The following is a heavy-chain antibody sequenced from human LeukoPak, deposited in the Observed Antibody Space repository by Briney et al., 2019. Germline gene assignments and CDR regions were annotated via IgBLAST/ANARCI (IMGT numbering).Heavy chain of an antibody. Sequence: SETLSLTCTVSGGSISSSSYYWGWIRQPPGKGLEWLGSNYYSVSNSDNPALKSRVTISVDKSKNQFSLKLSSVTAADTAVYYCARHGTRYCSGGSCLYYWGQGTLVTVSS. CDR2: NYYSVSN. V-gene: IGHV4-39*01. J-gene: IGHJ4*02. CDR1: GGSISSSSYY. CDR3: ARHGTRYCSGGSCLYY. D-gene: IGHD2-15*01.